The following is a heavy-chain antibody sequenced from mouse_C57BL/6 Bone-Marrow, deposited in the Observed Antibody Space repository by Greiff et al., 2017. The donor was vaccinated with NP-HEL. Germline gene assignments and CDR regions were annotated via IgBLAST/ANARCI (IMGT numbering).Heavy chain of an antibody. CDR2: FHPYNDDT. Sequence: VKLQESGAELVKPGASVKMSCKASGYTFTTYPIEWMKQNHGKSLEWIGNFHPYNDDTKYNEKFKGKATLTVEKSSSTVYLELSRLTSDDSAVYYCARGNYYGSRYGAMDYWGQGTSVTVSS. CDR1: GYTFTTYP. J-gene: IGHJ4*01. CDR3: ARGNYYGSRYGAMDY. V-gene: IGHV1-47*01. D-gene: IGHD1-1*01.